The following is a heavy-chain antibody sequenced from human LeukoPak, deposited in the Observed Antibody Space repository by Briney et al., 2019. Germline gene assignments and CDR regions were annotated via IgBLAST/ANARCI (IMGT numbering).Heavy chain of an antibody. Sequence: GGSLRLSCAASGFAFSVYEMYWVRQAPGKGLEWVSYISSSGGTRYYADSVEGRFTISRDNAKNTVYLQMNSLRAEDTAIYYCIRTLIVATSPYMDVWGKGTTVTVSS. J-gene: IGHJ6*03. V-gene: IGHV3-48*03. CDR2: ISSSGGTR. CDR1: GFAFSVYE. D-gene: IGHD5-12*01. CDR3: IRTLIVATSPYMDV.